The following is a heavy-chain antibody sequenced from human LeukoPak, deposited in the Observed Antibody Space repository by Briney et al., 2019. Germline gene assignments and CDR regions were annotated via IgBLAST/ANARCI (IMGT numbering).Heavy chain of an antibody. CDR2: IRYDGSNK. J-gene: IGHJ4*02. V-gene: IGHV3-30*02. Sequence: GGSLRLSCAASGFTFSSYDMHWVRQAPGKGLEWVAFIRYDGSNKYYADSVKGRFTISRDNSKNTFYLQMNSLRVEDSAIYYCTKWSGYGDYWGQGTLVSVSS. CDR1: GFTFSSYD. D-gene: IGHD5-12*01. CDR3: TKWSGYGDY.